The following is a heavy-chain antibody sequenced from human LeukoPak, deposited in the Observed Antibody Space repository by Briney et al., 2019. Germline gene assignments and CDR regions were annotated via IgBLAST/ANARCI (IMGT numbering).Heavy chain of an antibody. CDR2: ISGSGGST. V-gene: IGHV3-23*01. J-gene: IGHJ4*02. Sequence: PGGSLRLSCAASGFTFSSYAMSWVRQAPGKGLEWVSAISGSGGSTHYADSVKGRFTISRDNSKNTLYLQMNSLRAEDTAVYYCAKDGGSGPLTHFDYWGQGTLVTVSS. CDR3: AKDGGSGPLTHFDY. D-gene: IGHD6-19*01. CDR1: GFTFSSYA.